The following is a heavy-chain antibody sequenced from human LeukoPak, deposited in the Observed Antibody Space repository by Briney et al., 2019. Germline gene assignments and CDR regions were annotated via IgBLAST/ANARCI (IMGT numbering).Heavy chain of an antibody. CDR3: AKTLGAQQWLVRYGMDV. V-gene: IGHV3-23*01. Sequence: LPGGSLRLSCAASGFTVSSNEMSWVRQAPGKGLEWVSGISGSGGSTYYADSVKGRFTISRDNSKNTLYLQMNSLGVEDTAVYSCAKTLGAQQWLVRYGMDVWGQGTTVTVSS. CDR1: GFTVSSNE. J-gene: IGHJ6*02. CDR2: ISGSGGST. D-gene: IGHD6-19*01.